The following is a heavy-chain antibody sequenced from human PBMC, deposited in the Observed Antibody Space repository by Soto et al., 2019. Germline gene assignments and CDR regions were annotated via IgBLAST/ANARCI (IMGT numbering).Heavy chain of an antibody. V-gene: IGHV3-21*01. CDR2: ISSSSRYI. Sequence: EVQLVESGGGLVKPGGSLRLSCAASGFTFSSYSMNWVRQAPGKGLEWVSPISSSSRYIYYPDSVKGRFTISRDNAKNSLYLQMSSLRAEDTAVYYCARGFDILTGLYFQHWGQGTLVTVSS. D-gene: IGHD3-9*01. CDR1: GFTFSSYS. CDR3: ARGFDILTGLYFQH. J-gene: IGHJ1*01.